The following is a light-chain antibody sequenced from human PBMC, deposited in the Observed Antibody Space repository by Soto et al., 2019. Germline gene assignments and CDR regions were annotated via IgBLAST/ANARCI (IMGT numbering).Light chain of an antibody. CDR1: QSVSSY. CDR2: DAY. V-gene: IGKV3-11*01. CDR3: KQRSNWPPS. Sequence: EIVLTQSPATLSLSPGDRATLSCRASQSVSSYLAWYQQKPGKAPRLLIYDAYNRATGIPARFSGSGSGTDFTLTIRSLEPEDFAVYYCKQRSNWPPSFGQGTRLENK. J-gene: IGKJ5*01.